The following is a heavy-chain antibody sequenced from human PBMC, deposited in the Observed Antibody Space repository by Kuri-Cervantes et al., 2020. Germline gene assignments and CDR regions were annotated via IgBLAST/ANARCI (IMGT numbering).Heavy chain of an antibody. D-gene: IGHD1-26*01. CDR1: GYSISSGYY. V-gene: IGHV4-38-2*02. Sequence: ESLKISCTVSGYSISSGYYWGWIRQPPGKGLEWIGSIYHSGSTYYNPSLKSRVTISVDTSKNQFSLKLSSVTAADTAVYYCASCTTPDAFDIWGQGTMVTVSS. CDR3: ASCTTPDAFDI. J-gene: IGHJ3*02. CDR2: IYHSGST.